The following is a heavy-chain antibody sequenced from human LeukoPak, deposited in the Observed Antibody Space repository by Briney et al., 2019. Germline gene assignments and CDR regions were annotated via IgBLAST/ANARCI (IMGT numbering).Heavy chain of an antibody. J-gene: IGHJ4*02. CDR3: ARESSGSYYWGPRFDY. V-gene: IGHV3-7*01. D-gene: IGHD3-10*01. CDR1: GFTFSSYS. Sequence: GGSLRLSCAASGFTFSSYSMNWVRQAPGKGLEWVANIKQDGSEKYYVDSVKGRFTISRDNAKNSLYLQMNSLRAEDTAVYYCARESSGSYYWGPRFDYWGQGTLVTVSS. CDR2: IKQDGSEK.